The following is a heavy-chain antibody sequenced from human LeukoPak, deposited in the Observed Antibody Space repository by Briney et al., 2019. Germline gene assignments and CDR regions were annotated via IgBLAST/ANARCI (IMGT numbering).Heavy chain of an antibody. CDR2: VNPNSGYA. D-gene: IGHD6-13*01. J-gene: IGHJ3*02. V-gene: IGHV1-8*01. CDR1: GYTFTSYD. Sequence: GASVKVSCKASGYTFTSYDINWVRQAPGQGLEWMGWVNPNSGYAGSAQKFQGRVTMTRDTSMSTAYMELSSLRSEDTAVYYCARGNRLYSSSWSSLPSDIWGQGTMVTVSS. CDR3: ARGNRLYSSSWSSLPSDI.